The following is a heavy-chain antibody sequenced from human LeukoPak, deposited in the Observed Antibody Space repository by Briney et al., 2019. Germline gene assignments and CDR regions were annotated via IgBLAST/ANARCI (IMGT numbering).Heavy chain of an antibody. D-gene: IGHD4-17*01. J-gene: IGHJ4*02. Sequence: GGSVTVSCKASGGTFSSYAMSWVGQAPGQGLEGMGRIIPIFGIANYAQKFQGRVTITADKSTSTAYMELSSLRSEDTAVYYCARLPDDYGDYVSDYWGQGTLVTVSS. V-gene: IGHV1-69*04. CDR3: ARLPDDYGDYVSDY. CDR2: IIPIFGIA. CDR1: GGTFSSYA.